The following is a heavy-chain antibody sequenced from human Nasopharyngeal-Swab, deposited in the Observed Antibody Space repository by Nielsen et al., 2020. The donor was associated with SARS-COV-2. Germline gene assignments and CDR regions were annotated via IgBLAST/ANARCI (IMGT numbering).Heavy chain of an antibody. D-gene: IGHD6-13*01. CDR1: GFTFSNFY. CDR2: ISRSGDI. Sequence: GESLKISCAASGFTFSNFYMNWVHQAPGKGLEWVSSISRSGDIYYADSVKGRFTISRDNAKNSLYLQLNSLRADDTAVYYCARDPPIAPAGSGYFDSWGQGTLVTVSS. J-gene: IGHJ4*02. V-gene: IGHV3-69-1*01. CDR3: ARDPPIAPAGSGYFDS.